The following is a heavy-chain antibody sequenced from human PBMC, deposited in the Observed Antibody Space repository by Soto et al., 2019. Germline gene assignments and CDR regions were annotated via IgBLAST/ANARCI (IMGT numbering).Heavy chain of an antibody. CDR3: ARAGRYARGHQPWANWFDP. CDR1: GGSISSYY. V-gene: IGHV4-59*01. D-gene: IGHD2-2*01. J-gene: IGHJ5*02. Sequence: LALTCTVSGGSISSYYWSWIRQPPGKGLEWIGYIYYSGSTNYNPSLKSRVTISVDTSKNQFSLKLSSVTAADTAVYYCARAGRYARGHQPWANWFDPWGQGTLVTVSS. CDR2: IYYSGST.